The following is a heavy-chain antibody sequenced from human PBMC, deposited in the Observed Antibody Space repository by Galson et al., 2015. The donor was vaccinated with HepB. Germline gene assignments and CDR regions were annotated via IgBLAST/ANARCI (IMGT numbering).Heavy chain of an antibody. V-gene: IGHV1-69*02. D-gene: IGHD2-2*01. CDR2: IIPILGIA. J-gene: IGHJ5*02. CDR1: GGTFSSHT. CDR3: ARGYCSSISCYNNWFDP. Sequence: SVKVSCKASGGTFSSHTISWVRQAPGQGLEWMGRIIPILGIANYAQKFQGRVTITADKSTSTAYMELSSLRSEDTAVYYCARGYCSSISCYNNWFDPWGQGTLVTVSS.